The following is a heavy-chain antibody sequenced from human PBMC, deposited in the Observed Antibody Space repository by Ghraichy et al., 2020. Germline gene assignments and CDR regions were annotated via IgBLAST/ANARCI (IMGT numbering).Heavy chain of an antibody. J-gene: IGHJ6*02. V-gene: IGHV3-23*01. CDR1: GFTFSSYA. Sequence: GGSLRLSCAASGFTFSSYAMSWVRQAPGKGLEWVSAISGSGCSTYDADSVKGRFTISRDNSKNTLYLQMNSLRDEDTAVYYCARASRVVRFFYYDAMDVWGQGTTVTVSS. D-gene: IGHD4-23*01. CDR3: ARASRVVRFFYYDAMDV. CDR2: ISGSGCST.